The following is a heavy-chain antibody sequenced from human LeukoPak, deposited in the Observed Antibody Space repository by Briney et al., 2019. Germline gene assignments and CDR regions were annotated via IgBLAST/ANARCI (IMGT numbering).Heavy chain of an antibody. CDR3: ARGRSYSTYYYYYMDV. J-gene: IGHJ6*03. CDR2: IYHSGTT. V-gene: IGHV4-30-4*07. CDR1: GVAISRGGYA. D-gene: IGHD1-26*01. Sequence: SETLSLTCAVSGVAISRGGYAWNWIRQPPGKGLEWIAYIYHSGTTYYNPSLKSRATISVDTSKNQFSLKLSSVTAADTAVYYCARGRSYSTYYYYYMDVWGKGTTVTVSS.